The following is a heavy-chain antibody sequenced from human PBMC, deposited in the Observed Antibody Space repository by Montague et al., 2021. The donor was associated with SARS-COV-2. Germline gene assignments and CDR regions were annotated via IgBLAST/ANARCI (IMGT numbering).Heavy chain of an antibody. J-gene: IGHJ6*02. D-gene: IGHD6-6*01. CDR2: VYHSGST. Sequence: SETLSLTCAVYGGSFSGYYWSWIRQPPGKGLEWIGYVYHSGSTNYNPSLKSRVTISVDTSKNQFSLRLSSVTAADTAVYYCARSGWEQPVRARYSYNYGMDAWGQGTTVTVSS. V-gene: IGHV4-34*01. CDR1: GGSFSGYY. CDR3: ARSGWEQPVRARYSYNYGMDA.